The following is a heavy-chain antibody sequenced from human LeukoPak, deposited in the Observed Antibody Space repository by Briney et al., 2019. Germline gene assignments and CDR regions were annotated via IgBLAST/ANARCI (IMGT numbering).Heavy chain of an antibody. V-gene: IGHV3-30*02. CDR3: AKDRMAVAGIFDY. CDR1: GFTFSSYG. Sequence: GGSLRLSCAASGFTFSSYGMHWVRQAPGKGLEWVAFIRYDGSNKYYADSVKGRFTISRDNSKNTLYLQMNSLRAEDTAVYYCAKDRMAVAGIFDYWGQGTLVTVSS. D-gene: IGHD6-19*01. J-gene: IGHJ4*02. CDR2: IRYDGSNK.